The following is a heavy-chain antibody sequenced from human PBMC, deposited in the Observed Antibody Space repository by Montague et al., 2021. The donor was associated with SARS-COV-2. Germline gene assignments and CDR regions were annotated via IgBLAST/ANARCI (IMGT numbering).Heavy chain of an antibody. D-gene: IGHD3-22*01. V-gene: IGHV4-59*01. CDR1: GGSFSGYY. CDR3: ARGLGYDSSGYYAYFDY. CDR2: IDYSGST. Sequence: SETLSLTCAVYGGSFSGYYWSWIRQPPGKGLEWIGYIDYSGSTKYNPSLKSRVTISVDTSKNQFSLKLNSVTAADTAVYYCARGLGYDSSGYYAYFDYWGQGTLVTVSS. J-gene: IGHJ4*02.